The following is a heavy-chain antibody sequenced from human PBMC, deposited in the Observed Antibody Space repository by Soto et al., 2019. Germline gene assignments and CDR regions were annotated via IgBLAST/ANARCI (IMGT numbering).Heavy chain of an antibody. CDR3: AKNPGYYYDSTGYHFDY. D-gene: IGHD3-22*01. CDR1: GFTFSSYW. V-gene: IGHV3-74*01. J-gene: IGHJ4*02. Sequence: GGSLRLSCAASGFTFSSYWMHWARQVPGKGLVWVSRGNSDGSSTNYADSVKGRFTISRDNVKNTLYLQMNSLRAEDTAVYYCAKNPGYYYDSTGYHFDYWGQGTLVTVSS. CDR2: GNSDGSST.